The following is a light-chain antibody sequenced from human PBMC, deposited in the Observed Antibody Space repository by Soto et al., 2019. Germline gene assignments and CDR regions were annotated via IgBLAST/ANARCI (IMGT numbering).Light chain of an antibody. J-gene: IGLJ1*01. CDR1: NIGSKS. CDR3: QVWDSSSDHYV. V-gene: IGLV3-21*04. CDR2: YDS. Sequence: SSELTQPPSVSVAPGKTARITCGGNNIGSKSVHWYQQKPGQAPVLVIYYDSDRPSGIPERFSGSHSGNTATLTISRVEAGDEADYYCQVWDSSSDHYVFGTGTKVTVL.